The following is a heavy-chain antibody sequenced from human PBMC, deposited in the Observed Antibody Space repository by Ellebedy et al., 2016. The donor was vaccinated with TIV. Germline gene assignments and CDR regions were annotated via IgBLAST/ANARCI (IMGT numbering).Heavy chain of an antibody. Sequence: GESLKISXSASGFTFSMYSMNWVRQAPGKGLEWLSFIVGVGSTTFYADGVRGRFTISRDNDNNSLYLDMKNLRHEDTALYYCARRGNYVGDAFDLWGQGTMVTVSS. CDR3: ARRGNYVGDAFDL. D-gene: IGHD3-16*01. J-gene: IGHJ3*01. CDR2: IVGVGSTT. CDR1: GFTFSMYS. V-gene: IGHV3-48*02.